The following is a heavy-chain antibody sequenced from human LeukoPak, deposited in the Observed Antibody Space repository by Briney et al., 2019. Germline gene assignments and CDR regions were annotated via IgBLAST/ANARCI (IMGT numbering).Heavy chain of an antibody. J-gene: IGHJ4*02. D-gene: IGHD4-11*01. CDR2: ISSSSSYI. CDR1: GFTFSSYS. CDR3: ARGTTVTTFDY. V-gene: IGHV3-21*01. Sequence: GGSLRLSCAASGFTFSSYSMNWVRQAPGKGLEWVSSISSSSSYIYYADSAKGRFTISRDNAKNSLYLQMNSLRAEDTAVYYCARGTTVTTFDYWGQGTLVTVSS.